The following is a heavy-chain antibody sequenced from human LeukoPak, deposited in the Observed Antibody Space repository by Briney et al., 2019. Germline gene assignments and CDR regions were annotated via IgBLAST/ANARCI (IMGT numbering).Heavy chain of an antibody. CDR3: AKDVGYCSGGSCYSNYYYYGMDV. V-gene: IGHV3-23*01. Sequence: GGSLRLSCAASGFTFSSYAMSWVRQTPGKGLEWVSAISGSGGSTYHADSVKGRFTISRDNSKNTLYLKMNSLRAEDTAVYYCAKDVGYCSGGSCYSNYYYYGMDVWGQGTTVTVSS. D-gene: IGHD2-15*01. J-gene: IGHJ6*02. CDR1: GFTFSSYA. CDR2: ISGSGGST.